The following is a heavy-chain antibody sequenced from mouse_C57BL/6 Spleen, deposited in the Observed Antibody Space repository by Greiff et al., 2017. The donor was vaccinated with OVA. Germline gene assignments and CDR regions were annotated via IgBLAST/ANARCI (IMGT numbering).Heavy chain of an antibody. CDR2: IYPGDGDT. CDR3: ARAGGSSYGGYFDV. D-gene: IGHD1-1*01. J-gene: IGHJ1*03. Sequence: QVQLQQSGPELVKPGASVKISCKASGYAFSSSWMNWVKQRPGTGLEWIGRIYPGDGDTNYNGKFKGKATLTADKSSSTAYMRHSSLTSEDSAVYFCARAGGSSYGGYFDVWGTGTTVTVSS. V-gene: IGHV1-82*01. CDR1: GYAFSSSW.